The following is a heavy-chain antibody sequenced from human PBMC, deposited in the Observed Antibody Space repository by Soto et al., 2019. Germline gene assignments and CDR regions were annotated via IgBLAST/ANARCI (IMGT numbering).Heavy chain of an antibody. CDR2: ISGSGDRT. Sequence: EVQLLESGGGLVQPGGSLRLSCAASGFTFSSYAMTWVRQAPGKGLEWVSVISGSGDRTYDADSVKGRFTISRDNSKSTLYLQMNSLRVEDTAVYYCGKDSTESATGYFDHWGKGTLVTVSS. V-gene: IGHV3-23*01. J-gene: IGHJ5*02. CDR1: GFTFSSYA. D-gene: IGHD3-22*01. CDR3: GKDSTESATGYFDH.